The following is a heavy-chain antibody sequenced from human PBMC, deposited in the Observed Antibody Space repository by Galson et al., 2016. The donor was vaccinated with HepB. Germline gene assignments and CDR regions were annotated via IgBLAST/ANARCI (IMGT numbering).Heavy chain of an antibody. CDR1: GFTFSSYG. CDR2: IWSDGSNK. Sequence: SLRLSCAVSGFTFSSYGMYWVRQAPGKGLEWVAGIWSDGSNKFHADSVKGRFTISRDNSKNTLWLQLNSLRAEDTALYYCAREGIFGSGWFYLDSWGQGTLVTGSS. J-gene: IGHJ4*02. CDR3: AREGIFGSGWFYLDS. D-gene: IGHD6-19*01. V-gene: IGHV3-33*07.